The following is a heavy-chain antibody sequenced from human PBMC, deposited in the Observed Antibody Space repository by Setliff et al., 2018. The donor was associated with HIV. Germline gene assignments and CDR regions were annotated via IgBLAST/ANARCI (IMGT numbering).Heavy chain of an antibody. CDR1: GGSISSGSYY. Sequence: KPSETLSLTCTVSGGSISSGSYYWSWIRQPAGKGLEWIGHIYTSGSTNYNPSLKSRVSISVDTSKNQFSLMLSSLTAADTAVYYCARDRSGYCGSSSCPSYYYYYYMDVWGKGTTVTVSS. V-gene: IGHV4-61*09. CDR3: ARDRSGYCGSSSCPSYYYYYYMDV. D-gene: IGHD2-2*01. J-gene: IGHJ6*03. CDR2: IYTSGST.